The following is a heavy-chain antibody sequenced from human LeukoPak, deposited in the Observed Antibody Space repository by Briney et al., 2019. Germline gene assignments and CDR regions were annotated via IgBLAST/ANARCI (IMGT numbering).Heavy chain of an antibody. Sequence: SVKVSCKASGFTFTSSAMQWVRQARGQRREWIGWIVVGSGNTNYAQKFQDRVTITRDMSTSTAYMELSSLRSEDTAVYYCAAGGLEWELTLARSDYYGMDVWGQGTTVTVSS. CDR2: IVVGSGNT. CDR1: GFTFTSSA. V-gene: IGHV1-58*02. D-gene: IGHD1-26*01. J-gene: IGHJ6*02. CDR3: AAGGLEWELTLARSDYYGMDV.